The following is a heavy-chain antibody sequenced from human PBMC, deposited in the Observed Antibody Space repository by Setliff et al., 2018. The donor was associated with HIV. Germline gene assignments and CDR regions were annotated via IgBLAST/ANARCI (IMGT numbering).Heavy chain of an antibody. D-gene: IGHD3-3*01. J-gene: IGHJ6*02. V-gene: IGHV4-61*02. Sequence: SETLSLTCTVSGGSFSSVSYYWNWIRQPAGKGLEWIGRIYFSGSTNYNPSLKSRVTISVGTSKKQFSLKLRSVTAADTAVYYCARNKPYYDFWSGYNYYYYYGMDVWGQGTTVTVSS. CDR1: GGSFSSVSYY. CDR2: IYFSGST. CDR3: ARNKPYYDFWSGYNYYYYYGMDV.